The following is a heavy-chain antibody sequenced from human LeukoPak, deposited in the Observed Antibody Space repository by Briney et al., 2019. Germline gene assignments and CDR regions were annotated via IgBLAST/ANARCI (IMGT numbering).Heavy chain of an antibody. CDR2: IHYSGST. Sequence: PSETLSLTCTVSSDSISSYYWSWIRQPPGKGLEWIGYIHYSGSTNYNPSLKSRVTISVDTSKNQFSLILSSVTTADTVVYYCAREVVAAAGTVDYWGQGTLVTVSS. J-gene: IGHJ4*02. CDR1: SDSISSYY. D-gene: IGHD6-13*01. CDR3: AREVVAAAGTVDY. V-gene: IGHV4-59*01.